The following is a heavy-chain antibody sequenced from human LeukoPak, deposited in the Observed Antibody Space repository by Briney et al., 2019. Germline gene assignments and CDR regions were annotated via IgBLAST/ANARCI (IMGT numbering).Heavy chain of an antibody. D-gene: IGHD2-2*01. V-gene: IGHV3-30-3*01. Sequence: QPGRSLRLSCAASGFTFSSYAMHWVRQAPGKGLEWVAVISYDGSNKYYADSVKGRFTISRDNSKNTLYLQMNSLRAEDTAVYYCARDLGVVPAAIDYWGQGTLVTVSS. J-gene: IGHJ4*02. CDR2: ISYDGSNK. CDR1: GFTFSSYA. CDR3: ARDLGVVPAAIDY.